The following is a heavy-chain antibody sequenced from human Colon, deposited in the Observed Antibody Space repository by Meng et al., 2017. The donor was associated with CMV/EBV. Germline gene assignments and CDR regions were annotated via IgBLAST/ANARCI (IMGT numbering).Heavy chain of an antibody. CDR1: GYTFTGYN. J-gene: IGHJ5*02. Sequence: QVQPVQSGAEVREPGASVKVSCKASGYTFTGYNIHWVRQAPGQGLEWMGRINPNDGGTNYAQKFRGRVTMTRDTSISTAYMELSRLRSDDTAVYYCAKIYDSSGSLPWFDPWGQGTLVTVSS. D-gene: IGHD3-22*01. CDR2: INPNDGGT. V-gene: IGHV1-2*06. CDR3: AKIYDSSGSLPWFDP.